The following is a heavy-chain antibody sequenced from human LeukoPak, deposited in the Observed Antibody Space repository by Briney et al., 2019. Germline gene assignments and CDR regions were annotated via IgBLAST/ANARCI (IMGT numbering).Heavy chain of an antibody. J-gene: IGHJ5*02. CDR3: ARRAGGRYFDWLSAKDNWFGP. V-gene: IGHV4-39*07. CDR2: IYYSGST. Sequence: PSETLSLTCTVSGGSISSSSYYWGWIRQPPGKGLEWIGSIYYSGSTYYNPSLKSRVTISVDTSKNQFSLKLSSVTAADTAVYYCARRAGGRYFDWLSAKDNWFGPWGQGTLVTVSS. D-gene: IGHD3-9*01. CDR1: GGSISSSSYY.